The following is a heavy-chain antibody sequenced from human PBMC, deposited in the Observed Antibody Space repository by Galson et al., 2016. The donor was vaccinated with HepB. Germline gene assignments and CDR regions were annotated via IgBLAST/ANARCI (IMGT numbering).Heavy chain of an antibody. CDR2: TSYDGSNE. CDR3: ARGEGRYTDY. J-gene: IGHJ4*02. Sequence: SLRLSCAASGFIFSDHYMDWVRQAPGKGLEWVAVTSYDGSNEYYADSVKGRFTISRDNAKNTLFLQINSLRAEDTAVYYCARGEGRYTDYWGQGTLVTVSS. D-gene: IGHD1-26*01. CDR1: GFIFSDHY. V-gene: IGHV3-30*03.